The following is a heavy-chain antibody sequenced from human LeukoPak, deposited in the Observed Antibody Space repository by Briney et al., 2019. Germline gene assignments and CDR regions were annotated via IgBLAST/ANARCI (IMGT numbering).Heavy chain of an antibody. CDR3: ARDADTRYYFDY. Sequence: GRSLRLSCAASGFTFSSYAMHWVRQAPGKGLEWVAVISYDGSNKYYADSVKGRFTISRDNSKNTLYLQMNSLRAEDTAVYYCARDADTRYYFDYWGQGTLVTVSS. CDR1: GFTFSSYA. V-gene: IGHV3-30*04. J-gene: IGHJ4*02. D-gene: IGHD2-2*02. CDR2: ISYDGSNK.